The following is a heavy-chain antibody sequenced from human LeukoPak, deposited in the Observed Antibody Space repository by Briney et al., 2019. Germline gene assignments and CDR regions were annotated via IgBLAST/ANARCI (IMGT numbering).Heavy chain of an antibody. J-gene: IGHJ5*02. V-gene: IGHV3-53*01. CDR3: ARHDWFDP. CDR1: GRSFSGYY. Sequence: ETLSLTCAVYGRSFSGYYWSWVRQAPGKGLEWVSTVYSGGSTYYADSVKGRFTISRDNSKNTLYLQMNSLRAEDTAVYYCARHDWFDPWGRGTLVTVSS. CDR2: VYSGGST.